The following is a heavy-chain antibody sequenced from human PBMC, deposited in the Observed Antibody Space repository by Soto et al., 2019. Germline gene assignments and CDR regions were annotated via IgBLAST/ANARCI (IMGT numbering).Heavy chain of an antibody. CDR2: INQDGGEK. CDR3: ATSSFDY. J-gene: IGHJ4*02. Sequence: GGSLRLSCAASGFIFSTFWMSWVRQAPGKGLEWVANINQDGGEKYYVDSVKGRFTISRDNAKNSLYLQMNSLRAEDTAVYYCATSSFDYWGQGTLVTVSS. CDR1: GFIFSTFW. V-gene: IGHV3-7*03.